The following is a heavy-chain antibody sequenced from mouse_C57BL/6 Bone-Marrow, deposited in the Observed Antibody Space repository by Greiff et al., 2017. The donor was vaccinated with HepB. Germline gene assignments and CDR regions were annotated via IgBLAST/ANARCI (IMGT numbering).Heavy chain of an antibody. Sequence: QVQLQQSGAELVRPGTSVKVSCKASGYAFTNYLIEWVKQRPGQGLERIGVINPGRGGTNYNEKFKGKATLTADKSSSNAYMQLSSLTSEDSAVYFCARRTGYYWGQGTSVTVSS. J-gene: IGHJ4*01. D-gene: IGHD2-2*01. V-gene: IGHV1-54*01. CDR1: GYAFTNYL. CDR2: INPGRGGT. CDR3: ARRTGYY.